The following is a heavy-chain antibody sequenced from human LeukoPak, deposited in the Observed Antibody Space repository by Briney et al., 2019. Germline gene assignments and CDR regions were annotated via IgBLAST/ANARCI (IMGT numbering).Heavy chain of an antibody. CDR2: IYYSGST. D-gene: IGHD7-27*01. J-gene: IGHJ4*02. CDR1: GGSISSYY. V-gene: IGHV4-59*12. CDR3: ARDDSGVFDY. Sequence: SETLSLTCTVSGGSISSYYWSWIRQPPGKGLEWIGYIYYSGSTNYNPSLKSRVTISVDTSKNQFSLNLSSLTAADTAVYYCARDDSGVFDYWGQGTLVTVSS.